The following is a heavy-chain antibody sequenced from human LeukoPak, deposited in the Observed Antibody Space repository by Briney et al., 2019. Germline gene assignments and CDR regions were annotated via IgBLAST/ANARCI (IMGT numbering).Heavy chain of an antibody. V-gene: IGHV3-23*01. CDR3: AKDRPNYYGSGAYYKKNGDY. CDR2: ITSSGNTP. Sequence: GGSLRLSCAASGFTFSNYAMSWGRQAPGKGLEWGSSITSSGNTPYYADSGKGRFTISRDNSKNTLYLQMNSLRVEDTAIYYCAKDRPNYYGSGAYYKKNGDYWGQGTLVTVSA. J-gene: IGHJ4*02. D-gene: IGHD3-10*01. CDR1: GFTFSNYA.